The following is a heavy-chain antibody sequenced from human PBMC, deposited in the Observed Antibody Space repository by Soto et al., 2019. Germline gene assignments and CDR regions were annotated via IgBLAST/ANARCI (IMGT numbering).Heavy chain of an antibody. CDR1: GFTFSSYA. J-gene: IGHJ4*02. CDR2: ISGSGGST. D-gene: IGHD3-22*01. Sequence: PGGSLRLSCAASGFTFSSYAMSWVRQAPGKGLEWVSAISGSGGSTYYADSVKGRFTISRDNSKNTLYLQMNSLRAEDTAVYYCAKDLLDYYDSSGYVDFDWGQRTLVTVSS. V-gene: IGHV3-23*01. CDR3: AKDLLDYYDSSGYVDFD.